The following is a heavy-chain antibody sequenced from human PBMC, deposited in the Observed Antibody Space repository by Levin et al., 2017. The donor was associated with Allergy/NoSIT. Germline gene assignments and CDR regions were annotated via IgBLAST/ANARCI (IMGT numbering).Heavy chain of an antibody. CDR1: GFSLDTFGVG. CDR2: IYWDDDK. J-gene: IGHJ4*02. CDR3: TQSFDY. V-gene: IGHV2-5*02. Sequence: SGPTLVKPTQTLTLTCTFSGFSLDTFGVGVAWVRQPPGKALEWLALIYWDDDKRYSPSLKSRLTITKDTSKNEVVLTMTYMDPVDTATYYCTQSFDYWGPGTLVTVSS.